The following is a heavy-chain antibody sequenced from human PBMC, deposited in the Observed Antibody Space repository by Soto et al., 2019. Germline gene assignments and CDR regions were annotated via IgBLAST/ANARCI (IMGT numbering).Heavy chain of an antibody. V-gene: IGHV3-53*02. D-gene: IGHD6-6*01. Sequence: EVQLVETGGGLIQPGGSLRLSCAASGLTVSRTQMAWVRQVPGKGLQWVSVIYSAGSTYYANAVKGRFTISRDISENKIYLDLSRVTGDDTAIYYCARAREPEYSSSIFFDYWGRGNLVTVSS. CDR2: IYSAGST. CDR3: ARAREPEYSSSIFFDY. J-gene: IGHJ4*02. CDR1: GLTVSRTQ.